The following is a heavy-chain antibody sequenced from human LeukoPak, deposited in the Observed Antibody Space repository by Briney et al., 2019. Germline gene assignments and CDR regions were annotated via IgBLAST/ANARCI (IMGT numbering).Heavy chain of an antibody. J-gene: IGHJ4*02. CDR2: IYYSGST. CDR3: ARTQQWLVPFDY. D-gene: IGHD6-19*01. CDR1: GGSISSYY. Sequence: SETLSLTCTVSGGSISSYYWSWIRQPPGNGLEWIGYIYYSGSTNYNPSLKSRVTISVDTSKNQFSLKLSSVTAADTAVYYCARTQQWLVPFDYWGQGTLVTVSS. V-gene: IGHV4-59*08.